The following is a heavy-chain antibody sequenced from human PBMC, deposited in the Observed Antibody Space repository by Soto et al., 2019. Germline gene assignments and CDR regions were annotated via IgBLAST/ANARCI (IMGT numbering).Heavy chain of an antibody. V-gene: IGHV4-31*03. Sequence: SETLSLTCSVSGGSISSGGYYWSWIRQHPGKGLEWIGYIYYSGSTYYNPSLKSRVTISVDTSKNQFSLKLSSVTAADTAVYYCARGNRRENSGYDWRFDPWGQGTLVTVSS. J-gene: IGHJ5*02. CDR3: ARGNRRENSGYDWRFDP. CDR1: GGSISSGGYY. D-gene: IGHD5-12*01. CDR2: IYYSGST.